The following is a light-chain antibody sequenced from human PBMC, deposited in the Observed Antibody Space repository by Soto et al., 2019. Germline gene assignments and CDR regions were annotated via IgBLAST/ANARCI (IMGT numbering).Light chain of an antibody. V-gene: IGLV2-8*01. CDR1: SSDDGGYNF. CDR2: EVT. CDR3: SSYTGSNNVV. J-gene: IGLJ2*01. Sequence: QSALTQPPSASGSRGQSVTISCTGTSSDDGGYNFVSWYQQHPGKAPKLMIYEVTKRPSGVPDRFSGSKSGNTASLTVSGLQAEDEADYYCSSYTGSNNVVFGGGTKLTVL.